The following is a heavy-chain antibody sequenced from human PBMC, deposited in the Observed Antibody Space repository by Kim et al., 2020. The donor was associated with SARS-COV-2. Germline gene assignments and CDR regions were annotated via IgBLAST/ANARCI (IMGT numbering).Heavy chain of an antibody. CDR3: ARDCTRGYSYGYGFGGNDY. CDR1: GFTFHTYW. CDR2: MKQDGGEK. V-gene: IGHV3-7*03. D-gene: IGHD5-18*01. J-gene: IGHJ4*02. Sequence: GGSLRLSCAASGFTFHTYWMSWVRQAPGKGLEWVANMKQDGGEKYYVDSVKGRFTISRDNAKNSLYLQMNSLRAEDTAVYYCARDCTRGYSYGYGFGGNDYWGQGTLVTVSS.